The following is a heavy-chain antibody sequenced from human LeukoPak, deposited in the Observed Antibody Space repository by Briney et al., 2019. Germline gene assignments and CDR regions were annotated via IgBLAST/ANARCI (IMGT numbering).Heavy chain of an antibody. CDR3: ASRGRAGSDMLALDY. Sequence: SETLSLTCSVSGASFTDYYWSWIRQTPGKGLEWLGHIYYSVTTHYNPSLKSRLTISVETSKNQFSLKLSSVAAADTAVYYCASRGRAGSDMLALDYWGQGTLITVSS. J-gene: IGHJ4*02. CDR1: GASFTDYY. CDR2: IYYSVTT. V-gene: IGHV4-59*01. D-gene: IGHD6-19*01.